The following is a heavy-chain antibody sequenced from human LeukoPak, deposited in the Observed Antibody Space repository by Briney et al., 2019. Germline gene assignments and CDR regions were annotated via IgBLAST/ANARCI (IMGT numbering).Heavy chain of an antibody. CDR1: SGTISSGDYY. CDR2: IYYSGST. J-gene: IGHJ6*03. Sequence: SETLSLTCNVSSGTISSGDYYWSWIRQPPGKGLEWIGYIYYSGSTYYNPSLKSRVTISVDTSKNQFSLKLSSATAADTAVYYCARIIVVVPAAIRDYYYMDVWGKGTTVTVSS. D-gene: IGHD2-2*01. V-gene: IGHV4-30-4*08. CDR3: ARIIVVVPAAIRDYYYMDV.